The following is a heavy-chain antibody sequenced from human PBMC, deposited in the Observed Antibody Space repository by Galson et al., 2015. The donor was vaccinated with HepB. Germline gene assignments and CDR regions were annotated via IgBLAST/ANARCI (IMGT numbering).Heavy chain of an antibody. CDR2: IIPIFGTA. CDR3: ARDPHCSSTSCYGFDY. CDR1: GGTFSSYA. D-gene: IGHD2-2*01. V-gene: IGHV1-69*13. J-gene: IGHJ4*02. Sequence: SVKVSCKASGGTFSSYAISWVRQAPGQGLEWMGGIIPIFGTANYAQKFQGRVTITADESTSTAYMELSSLRSEDTAVYYCARDPHCSSTSCYGFDYWGQGTLVTVSS.